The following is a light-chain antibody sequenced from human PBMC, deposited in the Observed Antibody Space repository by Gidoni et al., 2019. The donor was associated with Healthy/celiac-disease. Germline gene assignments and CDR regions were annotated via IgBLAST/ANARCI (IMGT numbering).Light chain of an antibody. CDR2: EFS. V-gene: IGLV2-14*01. Sequence: QSALTQPASVSGSPGQSITLSCTGTTSDVGDYNHVSWYQHHPGKAPKLIIHEFSNRPSRFSNRFSGSKSGNTASLTISGLQAEDEADYYCSSYTSSSTSFGGGTKLTVL. J-gene: IGLJ3*02. CDR1: TSDVGDYNH. CDR3: SSYTSSSTS.